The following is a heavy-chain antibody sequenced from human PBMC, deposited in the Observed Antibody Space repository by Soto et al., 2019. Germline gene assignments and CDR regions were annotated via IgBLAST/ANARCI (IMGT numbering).Heavy chain of an antibody. V-gene: IGHV4-61*01. Sequence: PSETLSLACTVSVDAVSSDSYFWTWIRQPPGKGLEWIAYISYTGDTNYNPSLKSRVTISVDTSTNQFFLTLTSVTAADTAVYFCARIIVGVTVDLWGQGSLVTVSS. D-gene: IGHD1-26*01. J-gene: IGHJ5*02. CDR1: VDAVSSDSYF. CDR3: ARIIVGVTVDL. CDR2: ISYTGDT.